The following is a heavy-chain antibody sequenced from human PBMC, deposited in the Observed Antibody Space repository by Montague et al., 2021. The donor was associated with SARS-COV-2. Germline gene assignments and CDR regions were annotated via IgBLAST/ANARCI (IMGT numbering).Heavy chain of an antibody. Sequence: SETLSLTCTVSGGSISSSSYYWGWIRQPPGKGLEWIGSIYYSGSTYYNPSLKRRVTISVDTSKNQFSLKLSSVTAADTAVYYCARHPHQQISIFGVVWEGSWFDPWGQGTLVTVSS. CDR2: IYYSGST. D-gene: IGHD3-3*01. CDR3: ARHPHQQISIFGVVWEGSWFDP. J-gene: IGHJ5*02. CDR1: GGSISSSSYY. V-gene: IGHV4-39*01.